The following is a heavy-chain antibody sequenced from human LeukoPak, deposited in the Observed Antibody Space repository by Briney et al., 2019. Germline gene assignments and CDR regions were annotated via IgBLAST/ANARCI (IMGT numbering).Heavy chain of an antibody. J-gene: IGHJ4*02. V-gene: IGHV1-18*04. CDR1: GYSFTEYG. CDR3: ARSGYYFVGLDY. CDR2: ISAYNGNT. Sequence: ASVKVSCKASGYSFTEYGINWVRQAPGQGLEWMGWISAYNGNTNFAPKFQDRVIMTTDTSTSTAYMELRSLRPDDTAVYFCARSGYYFVGLDYWGQGTLVTVSS. D-gene: IGHD3-22*01.